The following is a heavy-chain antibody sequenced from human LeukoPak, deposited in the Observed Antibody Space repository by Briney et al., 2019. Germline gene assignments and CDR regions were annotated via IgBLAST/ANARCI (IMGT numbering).Heavy chain of an antibody. Sequence: SETLSLTCAVYGGSFSGYYWSWIRQPPGKGLEWIGEINHSGSTNYNPSLKSRVTISVDTSKNQFSLKLSSVTAADTAVNYCARASYCSSTSCYTRLRYYFDYWGQGTLVTVSS. V-gene: IGHV4-34*01. CDR3: ARASYCSSTSCYTRLRYYFDY. CDR2: INHSGST. CDR1: GGSFSGYY. J-gene: IGHJ4*02. D-gene: IGHD2-2*02.